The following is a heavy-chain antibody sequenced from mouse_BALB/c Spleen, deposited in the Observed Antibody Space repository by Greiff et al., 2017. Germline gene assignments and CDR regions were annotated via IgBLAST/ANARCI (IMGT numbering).Heavy chain of an antibody. Sequence: VQLQQSGAELVKPGASVKLSCTASGFNINDTYMHWVKQRPEQGLDWIGRIDPANGNTKYDPKFQGKATITADTSSNTAYLQLSSLTSEDTAVYYCARDLDYWGQGTTLTVSS. CDR3: ARDLDY. CDR1: GFNINDTY. J-gene: IGHJ2*01. V-gene: IGHV14-3*02. CDR2: IDPANGNT.